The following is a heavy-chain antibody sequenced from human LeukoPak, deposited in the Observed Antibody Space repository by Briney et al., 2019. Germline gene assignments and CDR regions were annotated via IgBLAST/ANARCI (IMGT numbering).Heavy chain of an antibody. CDR1: GFTFSSYS. CDR2: ISSTSSYI. J-gene: IGHJ4*02. CDR3: VSVLTVTFDS. Sequence: PGGSLRLSCAASGFTFSSYSINWVGQAPGKGLEWVSSISSTSSYIYYADSVKGRFTISRDNSKNTVYLQMNSLRAEDTAVYYCVSVLTVTFDSWGQGTLVTVSS. V-gene: IGHV3-21*01. D-gene: IGHD4-17*01.